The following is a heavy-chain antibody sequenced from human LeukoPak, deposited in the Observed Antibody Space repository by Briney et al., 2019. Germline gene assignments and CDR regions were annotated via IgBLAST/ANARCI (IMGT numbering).Heavy chain of an antibody. Sequence: SETLSLTCTASGGSISNYYWSWIRQPAGKGLEWVGRIYSSGSANYNPSLKSRITMSVDTSKNQFPLKLSSVTAADTAVYYCARGNLAVAGPYYFDYWGQGTLVTVSS. CDR1: GGSISNYY. J-gene: IGHJ4*02. CDR3: ARGNLAVAGPYYFDY. V-gene: IGHV4-4*07. CDR2: IYSSGSA. D-gene: IGHD6-19*01.